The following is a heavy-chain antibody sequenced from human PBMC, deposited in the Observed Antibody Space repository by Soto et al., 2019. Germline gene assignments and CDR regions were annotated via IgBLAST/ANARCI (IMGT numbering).Heavy chain of an antibody. CDR1: GGSVSSGSYY. D-gene: IGHD1-26*01. J-gene: IGHJ4*02. Sequence: QVQLQESGPGLVKPSETLSLTCTVSGGSVSSGSYYWSWIRQPPGKGLEWIGYIYYSGSTNYNPPHKSRVTISVDTSKNQFSLKLSSVTAADTAVYYCARGVGATLFFDYWGQGTLVTVSS. CDR3: ARGVGATLFFDY. CDR2: IYYSGST. V-gene: IGHV4-61*01.